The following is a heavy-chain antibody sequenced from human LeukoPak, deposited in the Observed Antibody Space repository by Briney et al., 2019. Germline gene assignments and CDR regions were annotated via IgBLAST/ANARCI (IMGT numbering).Heavy chain of an antibody. V-gene: IGHV1-18*01. CDR1: GYTFTSYG. J-gene: IGHJ6*02. CDR2: ISAYNGNT. CDR3: ARDLITTYYDFWSGPPQYYGMDV. Sequence: ASVKVSCKASGYTFTSYGISWVRQAPGQGHEWMGWISAYNGNTNYAQKLQGRVTMTTDTSTSTAYMELRSLRSDDTAVYYCARDLITTYYDFWSGPPQYYGMDVWGQGTTVTVSS. D-gene: IGHD3-3*01.